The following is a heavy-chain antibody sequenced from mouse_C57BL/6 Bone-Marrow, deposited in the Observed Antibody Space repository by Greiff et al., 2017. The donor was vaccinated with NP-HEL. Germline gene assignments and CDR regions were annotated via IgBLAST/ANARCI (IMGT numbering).Heavy chain of an antibody. CDR3: GRGGGDY. Sequence: DVMLVESGGGLVKPGGSLKLSCAASGFAFSSYAMSWVRQTPEKRLELVATISGGGGYTYYPDTVKGRFTISRDNAKNNLYLQMSHRKSEDTAMCYCGRGGGDYWGQGTPLTVSS. CDR1: GFAFSSYA. J-gene: IGHJ2*01. CDR2: ISGGGGYT. V-gene: IGHV5-4*03.